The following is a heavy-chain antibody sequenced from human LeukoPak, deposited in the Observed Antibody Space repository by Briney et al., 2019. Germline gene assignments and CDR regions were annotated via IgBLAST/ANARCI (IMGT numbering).Heavy chain of an antibody. J-gene: IGHJ4*02. Sequence: GASVKVSCKASGYTFTDYTMHWLRQAPGQRLDWMGWINGGSGNTKYSPEFQGRVTITRDTSASTAYMELSSLRSEDTAVYYCANPRYDSSGYYYADWGQGTLVTVSS. V-gene: IGHV1-3*01. D-gene: IGHD3-22*01. CDR1: GYTFTDYT. CDR3: ANPRYDSSGYYYAD. CDR2: INGGSGNT.